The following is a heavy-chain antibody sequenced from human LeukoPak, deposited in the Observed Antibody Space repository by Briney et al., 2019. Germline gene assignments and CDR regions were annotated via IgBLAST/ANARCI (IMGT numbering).Heavy chain of an antibody. Sequence: SETLSLTXTVSGGSISSYYWSWIRQPPGKGLEWIAYIYYSGSTNYNPSLKSRVTISVDTSKNQFSLKLSSVTAADPAVYYCARYVWGSYPTFEDYWGQGTLVTVSS. D-gene: IGHD3-16*02. CDR1: GGSISSYY. CDR2: IYYSGST. V-gene: IGHV4-59*01. J-gene: IGHJ4*02. CDR3: ARYVWGSYPTFEDY.